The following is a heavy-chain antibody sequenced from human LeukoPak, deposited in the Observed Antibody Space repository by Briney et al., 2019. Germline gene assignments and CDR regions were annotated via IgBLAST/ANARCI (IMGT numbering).Heavy chain of an antibody. CDR3: ARGIVVVPATSLGYYYMDV. J-gene: IGHJ6*03. CDR2: INHSGST. Sequence: SETLSLTCAAYGGSFSGYYWSWIRQPPGKGLEWIGEINHSGSTNYNPSLKSRVTISVDTSKNQFSLKLSSVTAADTAVYYCARGIVVVPATSLGYYYMDVWGKGTTVTVSS. CDR1: GGSFSGYY. V-gene: IGHV4-34*01. D-gene: IGHD2-2*01.